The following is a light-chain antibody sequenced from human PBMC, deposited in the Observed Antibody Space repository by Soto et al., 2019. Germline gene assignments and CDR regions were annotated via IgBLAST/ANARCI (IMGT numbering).Light chain of an antibody. Sequence: SYELTQPPSVSAAPGQTARITCGGQNIGSKSVHWYQQKPGQAPVLVVFDDGDRPSGIPERISGSNSGNTATLTINRVEAGDEADYYCQVWDSTTNLYVFAPGTKVTVL. CDR3: QVWDSTTNLYV. J-gene: IGLJ1*01. CDR2: DDG. V-gene: IGLV3-21*02. CDR1: NIGSKS.